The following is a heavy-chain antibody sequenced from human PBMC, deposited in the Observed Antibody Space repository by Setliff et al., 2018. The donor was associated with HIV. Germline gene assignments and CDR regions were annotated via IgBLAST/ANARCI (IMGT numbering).Heavy chain of an antibody. CDR2: ISAYNGNT. D-gene: IGHD3-22*01. Sequence: ASVKVSCKASGYTLTSYGISWVRQAPGQGLEWMGWISAYNGNTNYAQKLQGRVTMTTDTSTSTAYMELRSLRSDDTAVYYCARDLRYYYDSSGYLELPYWGQGTLVTVSS. J-gene: IGHJ4*02. CDR3: ARDLRYYYDSSGYLELPY. CDR1: GYTLTSYG. V-gene: IGHV1-18*01.